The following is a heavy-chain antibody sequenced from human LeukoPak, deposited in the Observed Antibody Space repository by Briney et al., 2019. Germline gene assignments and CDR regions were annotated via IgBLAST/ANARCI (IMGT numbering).Heavy chain of an antibody. CDR2: IYHSGST. V-gene: IGHV4-38-2*01. Sequence: SETLSLTCAVSGYSISSGYYWGWIRQPPGKGLEWIGSIYHSGSTYYNPSLKSRVTISVDTSKNQFSLKLSSVTAADTAVYYCARVGGTGGGFDYWGQGTLVTVSS. CDR3: ARVGGTGGGFDY. D-gene: IGHD1-1*01. J-gene: IGHJ4*02. CDR1: GYSISSGYY.